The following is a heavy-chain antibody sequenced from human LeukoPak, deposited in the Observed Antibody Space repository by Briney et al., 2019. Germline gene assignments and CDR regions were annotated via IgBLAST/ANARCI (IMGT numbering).Heavy chain of an antibody. Sequence: GESLKISCKGSGYSFTNYWVSWVRQMPEKGLEWMGRIDPSDSYTKYSPSFQGHVTISVDKSISTAYLQWSSLKASDSAMYYCARLRYDSSGYDYWGQGTLVTVSS. J-gene: IGHJ4*02. V-gene: IGHV5-10-1*01. CDR1: GYSFTNYW. CDR3: ARLRYDSSGYDY. CDR2: IDPSDSYT. D-gene: IGHD3-22*01.